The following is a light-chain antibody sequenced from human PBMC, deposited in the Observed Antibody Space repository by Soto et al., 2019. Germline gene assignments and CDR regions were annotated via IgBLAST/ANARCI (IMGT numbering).Light chain of an antibody. CDR1: ESISML. CDR3: QQHNSFSIT. V-gene: IGKV1-5*03. Sequence: DIQMTQSPSTLSASVGDRVTITCRASESISMLLAWYQQKPGKAPKLLIYKASSLESGVPSRFSGSGSGTEFTLTINSLQADDFATYYCQQHNSFSITFGQGTRLEI. CDR2: KAS. J-gene: IGKJ5*01.